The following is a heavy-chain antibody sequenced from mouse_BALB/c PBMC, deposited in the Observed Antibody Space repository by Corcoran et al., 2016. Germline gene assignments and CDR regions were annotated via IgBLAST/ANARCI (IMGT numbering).Heavy chain of an antibody. Sequence: EVKLKQSGPEQVKPGASGKMSGKASGYTFTSYVMHWVKQKPGRGLKWIGYINPYNDGTKYNEKFKGKATLTSDKSSSTAYMELSSLTSEESAVYYCARFGDYWGQGTTLTVSS. CDR1: GYTFTSYV. V-gene: IGHV1S136*01. J-gene: IGHJ2*01. CDR2: INPYNDGT. D-gene: IGHD3-1*01. CDR3: ARFGDY.